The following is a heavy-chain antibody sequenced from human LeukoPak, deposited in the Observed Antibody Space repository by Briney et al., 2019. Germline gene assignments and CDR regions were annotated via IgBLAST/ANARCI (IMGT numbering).Heavy chain of an antibody. CDR2: ISGSGGST. Sequence: AGGSLRLSCAASGFTVSSNYMTWVRQPPGKGLEWVSAISGSGGSTYYADSVKGRFTISRDNSKNTLYLQMNSLRAEDTAVYYCAKCIVATNYYYYYMDVWGKGTTVTVSS. D-gene: IGHD5-12*01. J-gene: IGHJ6*03. V-gene: IGHV3-23*01. CDR3: AKCIVATNYYYYYMDV. CDR1: GFTVSSNY.